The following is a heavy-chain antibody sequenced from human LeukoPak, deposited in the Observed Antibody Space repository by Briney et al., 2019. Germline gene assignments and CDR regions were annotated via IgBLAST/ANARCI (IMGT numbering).Heavy chain of an antibody. J-gene: IGHJ4*02. CDR1: GFTFSSYA. Sequence: PGGSLTLSCAASGFTFSSYAMSWVRQAPGKGLAWVSAISGSGGSTYYADSVKGRFTISRDNSKNTLYLQMNSLRAEDTAVYYCAKDFFILRYFDWLSSYFDYWGQGTLVTVSS. D-gene: IGHD3-9*01. CDR3: AKDFFILRYFDWLSSYFDY. CDR2: ISGSGGST. V-gene: IGHV3-23*01.